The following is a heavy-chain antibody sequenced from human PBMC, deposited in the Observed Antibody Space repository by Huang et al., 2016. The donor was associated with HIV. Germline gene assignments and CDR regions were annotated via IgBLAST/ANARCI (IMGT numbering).Heavy chain of an antibody. CDR3: GRDRTNFYDSSDYLGDIDY. CDR2: INREGNYK. CDR1: GFFFTKYW. Sequence: EVQVMESGGGSVQPGGSLRLSCAASGFFFTKYWRTWVRQGTGKGLEVGASINREGNYKNYVESVKGRFTISRDNTKNSGHVQMNSLRGEDTAVYYCGRDRTNFYDSSDYLGDIDYWGLGTLVTVSS. D-gene: IGHD3-22*01. J-gene: IGHJ4*02. V-gene: IGHV3-7*01.